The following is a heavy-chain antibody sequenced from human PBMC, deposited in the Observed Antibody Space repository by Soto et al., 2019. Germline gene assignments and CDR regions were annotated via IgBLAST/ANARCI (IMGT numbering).Heavy chain of an antibody. J-gene: IGHJ5*01. V-gene: IGHV4-34*01. CDR2: INHSGST. Sequence: QVQLQQWGAGLLKPSETLSLTCAVYGGSFSGYYWSWIRQPPWKGLEWIGEINHSGSTNYNPSLKSRVTLSVDTSKNQFSLKLSSVTAAETAVYYCAIPGIFSGWFPCWGQGALVTVSS. CDR3: AIPGIFSGWFPC. CDR1: GGSFSGYY. D-gene: IGHD2-15*01.